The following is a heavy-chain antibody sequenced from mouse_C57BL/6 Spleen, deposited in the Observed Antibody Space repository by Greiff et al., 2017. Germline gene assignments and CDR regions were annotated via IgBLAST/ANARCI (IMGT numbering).Heavy chain of an antibody. V-gene: IGHV5-4*01. CDR2: ISDGGSYT. CDR1: GFTFSSYA. J-gene: IGHJ2*01. CDR3: AREGLDY. Sequence: EVHLVESGGGLVKPGGSLKLSCAASGFTFSSYAMSWVRQTPEKRLEWVATISDGGSYTYYPDNVKGRFTISRDNAKNNLYLQMSHLKSEDTAMYYCAREGLDYWGQGTTLPVSS.